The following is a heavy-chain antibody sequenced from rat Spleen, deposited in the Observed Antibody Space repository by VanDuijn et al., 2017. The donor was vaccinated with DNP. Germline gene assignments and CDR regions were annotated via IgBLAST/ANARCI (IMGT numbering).Heavy chain of an antibody. CDR3: ARWEWYFDF. J-gene: IGHJ1*01. CDR1: GYIFSSNY. CDR2: INTGSGGT. V-gene: IGHV1-43*01. D-gene: IGHD5-1*01. Sequence: QVQLQQSGAELAKPGSSVKISCRASGYIFSSNYIGWIKQTTGQGLEYIGYINTGSGGTNYNEKFKGKATLTVDKSSSTAFMQLSSLTPDDSAVYYCARWEWYFDFWGPGTVVTVSS.